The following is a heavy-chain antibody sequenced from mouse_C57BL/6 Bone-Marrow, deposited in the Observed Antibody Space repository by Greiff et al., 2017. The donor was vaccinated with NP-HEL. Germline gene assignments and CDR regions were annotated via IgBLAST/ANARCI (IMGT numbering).Heavy chain of an antibody. CDR3: ARETAQATRFAY. V-gene: IGHV5-17*01. CDR2: ISSGSSTI. CDR1: GFTFSDYG. J-gene: IGHJ3*01. Sequence: EVKVEESGGGLVKPGGSLKLSCAASGFTFSDYGMHWVRQAPEKGLEWVAYISSGSSTIYYADTVKGRFTISRDNAKNTLFLQMTSLRSEDTAMYYCARETAQATRFAYWGQGTLVTVSA. D-gene: IGHD3-2*02.